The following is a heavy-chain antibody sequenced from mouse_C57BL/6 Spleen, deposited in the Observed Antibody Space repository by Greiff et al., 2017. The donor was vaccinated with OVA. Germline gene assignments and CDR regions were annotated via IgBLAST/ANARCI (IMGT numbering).Heavy chain of an antibody. V-gene: IGHV1-66*01. CDR2: IYPGSGNT. CDR1: GYTFTSYY. J-gene: IGHJ4*01. Sequence: QVQLQQSGPELVKPGASVKISCKASGYTFTSYYIHWVKQRPGKGLEWIGWIYPGSGNTKYNEQFKGKATLTADPSSSTAYIQLSSLTSEDSAVYYCAFTRNYAMDYWGQGTSVTVSS. D-gene: IGHD1-1*01. CDR3: AFTRNYAMDY.